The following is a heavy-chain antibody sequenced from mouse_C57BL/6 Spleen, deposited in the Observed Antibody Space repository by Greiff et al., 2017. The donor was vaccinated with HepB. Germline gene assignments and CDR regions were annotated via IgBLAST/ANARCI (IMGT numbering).Heavy chain of an antibody. CDR3: VLGSSYNWFAY. Sequence: QVQLKQPGAELVMPGASVKLSCKASGYTFTSYWMHWVKQRPGQGLEWIGEIDPSDSYTNYNQKFKGKSTLTVDKSSSTAYMQLSSLTSEDSAVYYCVLGSSYNWFAYWGQGTLVTVSA. J-gene: IGHJ3*01. V-gene: IGHV1-69*01. CDR2: IDPSDSYT. CDR1: GYTFTSYW. D-gene: IGHD1-1*01.